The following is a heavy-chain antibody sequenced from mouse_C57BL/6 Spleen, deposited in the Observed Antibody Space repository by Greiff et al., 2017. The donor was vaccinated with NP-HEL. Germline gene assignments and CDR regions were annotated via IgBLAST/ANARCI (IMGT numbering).Heavy chain of an antibody. Sequence: QVQLKQSGPELVKPGASVKISCKASGYAFSSSWMNWVKQRPGKGLEWIGRIYPGDGDTNYNGKFKGKATLTADKSSSTAYMQLSSLTSEDSAVYFCASGGLYGNCFDYWGQGTTLTVSS. CDR3: ASGGLYGNCFDY. D-gene: IGHD2-10*02. J-gene: IGHJ2*01. CDR2: IYPGDGDT. CDR1: GYAFSSSW. V-gene: IGHV1-82*01.